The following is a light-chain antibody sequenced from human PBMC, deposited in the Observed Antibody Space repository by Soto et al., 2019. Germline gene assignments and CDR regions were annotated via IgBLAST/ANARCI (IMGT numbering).Light chain of an antibody. J-gene: IGLJ2*01. CDR2: DVN. Sequence: QSALTQPPSASGSPGQSVTISCTGTSSDVGGHNYVSWYQQHPGKAPKLIIYDVNKRPSGVPDRFSGSKSGNSASLTVSGLQAEDEADYYCSSYAGSNNLVFGGGTKLTVL. CDR1: SSDVGGHNY. V-gene: IGLV2-8*01. CDR3: SSYAGSNNLV.